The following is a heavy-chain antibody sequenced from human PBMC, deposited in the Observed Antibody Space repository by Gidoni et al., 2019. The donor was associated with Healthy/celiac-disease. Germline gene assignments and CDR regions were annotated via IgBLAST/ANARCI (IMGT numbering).Heavy chain of an antibody. CDR3: AKAPVAGLDY. V-gene: IGHV3-30*18. D-gene: IGHD6-19*01. J-gene: IGHJ4*02. Sequence: QVQLVESGGGVVQPGRSLRLSCAASGFTFSSYGMHWVRQAPGKGLEWVAVISYDGSNKYYADSVKGRFTISRDNSKNTLYLQMNSLRAEDTAVYYCAKAPVAGLDYWGQGTLVTVSS. CDR2: ISYDGSNK. CDR1: GFTFSSYG.